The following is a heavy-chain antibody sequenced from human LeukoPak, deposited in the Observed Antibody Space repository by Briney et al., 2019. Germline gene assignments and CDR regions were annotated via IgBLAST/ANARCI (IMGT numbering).Heavy chain of an antibody. CDR2: IIPIFGTA. V-gene: IGHV1-69*05. J-gene: IGHJ3*02. CDR1: GGTFSSYA. Sequence: GASEKVSCKASGGTFSSYAISWVRQAPGQGLEWMGGIIPIFGTANYAQKFQGRVTMTRDTSTSTVYMELSSLRSEDTAVYYCAHQGYDFWSAWDAFDIWGQGTMVTVSS. D-gene: IGHD3-3*01. CDR3: AHQGYDFWSAWDAFDI.